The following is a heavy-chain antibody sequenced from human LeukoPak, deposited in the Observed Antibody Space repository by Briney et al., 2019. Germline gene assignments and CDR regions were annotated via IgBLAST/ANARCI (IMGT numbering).Heavy chain of an antibody. D-gene: IGHD3-16*01. CDR1: GGSISSGDYY. V-gene: IGHV4-30-4*02. J-gene: IGHJ6*03. Sequence: PSETLSLTCTVSGGSISSGDYYWSWIRQPPGKGLEWIGYISYSGSTYYNPSLKSRVTISVDTSKNQFSLKLSSVTAADTAVYYCARGGSPYYYYYYMDVWGKGTTVTVSS. CDR2: ISYSGST. CDR3: ARGGSPYYYYYYMDV.